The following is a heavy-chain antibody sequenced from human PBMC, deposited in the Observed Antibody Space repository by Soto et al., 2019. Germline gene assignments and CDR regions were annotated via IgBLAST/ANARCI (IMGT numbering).Heavy chain of an antibody. D-gene: IGHD6-6*01. Sequence: QVQLVESGGGVVQPGRSLRLSCAASGFTFSSYGMHWVRQAPGKGLEWVAVIWYDGSNKYYADSVKGRFTISRDNSKNTLYLQMNSLRAEDTAVYYCAREWSSSSVGCCAFDIWGQGTIVTVSS. CDR3: AREWSSSSVGCCAFDI. CDR1: GFTFSSYG. J-gene: IGHJ3*02. V-gene: IGHV3-33*01. CDR2: IWYDGSNK.